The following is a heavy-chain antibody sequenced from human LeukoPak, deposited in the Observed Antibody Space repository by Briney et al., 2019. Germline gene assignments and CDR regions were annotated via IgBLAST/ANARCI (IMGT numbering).Heavy chain of an antibody. J-gene: IGHJ5*02. Sequence: GGSLRLSCAAPGLTFSNYAMTWVRQAPGKGLEWVSSITGNGGSAVYTDSVKGRFTTSRDNSKNTLYLQTNSLRAEDTALYYCTRDPNGDYIGAFDPWGQGTLVTVSS. D-gene: IGHD4-17*01. CDR3: TRDPNGDYIGAFDP. CDR1: GLTFSNYA. V-gene: IGHV3-23*01. CDR2: ITGNGGSA.